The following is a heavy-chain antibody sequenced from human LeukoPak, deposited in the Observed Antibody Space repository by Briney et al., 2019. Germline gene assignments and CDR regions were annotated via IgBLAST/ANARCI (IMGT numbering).Heavy chain of an antibody. D-gene: IGHD2-15*01. CDR3: AKAGGYCCSGSCYHYFDY. Sequence: GGSLRLSCAASGFTFSSYAMGWVRQAPGKGLEWVSAISGSGGSTYYADSVKGRFTISRDNSKNTLYLQMNSLRAEDTAVYYCAKAGGYCCSGSCYHYFDYWGQGTLVTVSS. CDR2: ISGSGGST. CDR1: GFTFSSYA. J-gene: IGHJ4*02. V-gene: IGHV3-23*01.